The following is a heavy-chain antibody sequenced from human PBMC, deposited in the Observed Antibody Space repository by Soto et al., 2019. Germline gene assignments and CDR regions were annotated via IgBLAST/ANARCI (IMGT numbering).Heavy chain of an antibody. V-gene: IGHV3-23*01. D-gene: IGHD3-22*01. CDR3: AKDYDSSAVFHLFDY. Sequence: EVQVLESGGNWVQPGGSLRLSCAASGFTFSSYAMSWVRQAPGKCLAWVSAISGSGGSTYYADSVKGRFTISRDNSKNTLYLQMNSLRAEDTAIYYCAKDYDSSAVFHLFDYWGQGTLVTVSS. CDR1: GFTFSSYA. CDR2: ISGSGGST. J-gene: IGHJ4*02.